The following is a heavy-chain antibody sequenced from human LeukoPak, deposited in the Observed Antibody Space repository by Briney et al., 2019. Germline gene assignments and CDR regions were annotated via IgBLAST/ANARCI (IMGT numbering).Heavy chain of an antibody. D-gene: IGHD3-10*01. Sequence: PGGSLRLSCAASGFTFSSSSMNWVRQAPGKGLEWVSYIDSTSAYKLYTGSVEGRFTISRDNAKNSLYLQMNSLRAEDTAVYYCARDTSGSYSITYFDYWGHGALVIVS. CDR2: IDSTSAYK. CDR1: GFTFSSSS. V-gene: IGHV3-21*01. CDR3: ARDTSGSYSITYFDY. J-gene: IGHJ4*01.